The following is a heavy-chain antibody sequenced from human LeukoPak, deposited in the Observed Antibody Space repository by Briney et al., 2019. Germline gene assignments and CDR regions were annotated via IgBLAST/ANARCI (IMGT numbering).Heavy chain of an antibody. Sequence: PSETLSLTCAVTGGSVSSGDYSWSWIRQPPGKGLELIGYIFYSGSTYYNPSLKSRVTISVDTSKNQFSLKLSSVTAADTAVYYCASLSGSYTNFDYWGQGTLVTVSS. D-gene: IGHD1-26*01. J-gene: IGHJ4*02. V-gene: IGHV4-30-2*01. CDR2: IFYSGST. CDR1: GGSVSSGDYS. CDR3: ASLSGSYTNFDY.